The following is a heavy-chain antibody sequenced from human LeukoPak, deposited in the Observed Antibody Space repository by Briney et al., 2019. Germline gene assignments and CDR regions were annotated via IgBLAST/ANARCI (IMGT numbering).Heavy chain of an antibody. J-gene: IGHJ4*02. D-gene: IGHD3-16*02. Sequence: GGSLRLSCAVSGLTLSSYRMHWVRQAPGKGLVLVSAIETDGKSATYADSVKGRFTISRDNAKNTLYLQMNSLRAEDTAVYFCARDYQGLHYWGQGTLVTVSS. CDR2: IETDGKSA. CDR3: ARDYQGLHY. V-gene: IGHV3-74*01. CDR1: GLTLSSYR.